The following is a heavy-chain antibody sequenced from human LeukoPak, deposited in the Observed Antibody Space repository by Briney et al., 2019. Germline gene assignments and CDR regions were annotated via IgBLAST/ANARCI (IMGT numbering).Heavy chain of an antibody. D-gene: IGHD3-10*01. CDR2: IYYSGST. CDR1: GGSISSYY. V-gene: IGHV4-59*01. Sequence: SETLSLTCTVSGGSISSYYWSWIRQPPGKGLEWIGYIYYSGSTNYNPSLKSRVTISVDTSKNQFSLKLSSVTAADTAVYYCARADRITMVRGVILFDYWGQGTLVTVPS. CDR3: ARADRITMVRGVILFDY. J-gene: IGHJ4*02.